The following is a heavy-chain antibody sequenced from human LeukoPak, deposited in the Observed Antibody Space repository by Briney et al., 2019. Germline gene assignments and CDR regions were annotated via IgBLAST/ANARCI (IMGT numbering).Heavy chain of an antibody. D-gene: IGHD6-6*01. V-gene: IGHV1-18*01. CDR1: GYTFTSYG. J-gene: IGHJ4*02. CDR3: ARVVAARLGYYFDY. Sequence: ASVKVSCTASGYTFTSYGISWVRQAPGQGLEWMGWISAYNGNTNYAQKLQGRVTMTTDTSTSTAYMELRSLRSDDTAVYYCARVVAARLGYYFDYWGQGTLVTVSS. CDR2: ISAYNGNT.